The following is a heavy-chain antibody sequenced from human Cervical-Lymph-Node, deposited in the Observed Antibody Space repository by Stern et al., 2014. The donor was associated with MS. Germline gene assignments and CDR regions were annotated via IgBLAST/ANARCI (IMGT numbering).Heavy chain of an antibody. V-gene: IGHV3-23*04. Sequence: EVQLVESGGGLVQSGGSLRLSCEASGFTFISYAMTWVRQAPGKGLEWVSYITGAGGSTYYADSVKGRFTISRDNSRNTLYLQMNSLTAEDTAVYYCAKDESEDGYYGMDVWGQGTTVTVSS. CDR2: ITGAGGST. D-gene: IGHD5-24*01. CDR1: GFTFISYA. J-gene: IGHJ6*02. CDR3: AKDESEDGYYGMDV.